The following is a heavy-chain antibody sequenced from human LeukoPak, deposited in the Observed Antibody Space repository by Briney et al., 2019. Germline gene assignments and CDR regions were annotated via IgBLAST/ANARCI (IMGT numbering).Heavy chain of an antibody. D-gene: IGHD2-21*02. CDR3: AREVVTANWFDP. CDR2: INPSGGST. J-gene: IGHJ5*02. CDR1: GYTFTSYY. V-gene: IGHV1-46*01. Sequence: GASVKVSCKASGYTFTSYYMHWVRQAPGQGLEWMGIINPSGGSTSYAQKFQGRVTMTRDTSTSTAYMELRSLRSDDTAVYYCAREVVTANWFDPWGQGTLVTVSS.